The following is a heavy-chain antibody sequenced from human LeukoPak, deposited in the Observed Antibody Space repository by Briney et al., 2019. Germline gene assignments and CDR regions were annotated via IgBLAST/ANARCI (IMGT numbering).Heavy chain of an antibody. Sequence: PGGSLRLSCAASGFTFGIYEMNWVRQAPGKEPEWVSYISNSGNTIYYGDSVKGRFTISRDNAKNSLYLQMNSLRAEDTAIYYCARGAGSYPFFDYWGQGTLVTVSS. CDR3: ARGAGSYPFFDY. V-gene: IGHV3-48*03. CDR2: ISNSGNTI. J-gene: IGHJ4*02. CDR1: GFTFGIYE. D-gene: IGHD1-26*01.